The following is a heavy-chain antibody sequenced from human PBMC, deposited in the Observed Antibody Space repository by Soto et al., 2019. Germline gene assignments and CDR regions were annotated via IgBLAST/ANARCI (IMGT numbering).Heavy chain of an antibody. V-gene: IGHV4-59*01. J-gene: IGHJ6*02. CDR3: ARVSGAEWLDSGFYYYGMDV. D-gene: IGHD6-19*01. CDR2: IYYSGST. CDR1: GGSMSSYY. Sequence: KTSETLSLTCTVSGGSMSSYYWSWIRQPPGKGLEWIGYIYYSGSTNYNPSLKSRVTISVDTSKNQFALKLSSVTAADTAVYYCARVSGAEWLDSGFYYYGMDVWGQGTTVTVSS.